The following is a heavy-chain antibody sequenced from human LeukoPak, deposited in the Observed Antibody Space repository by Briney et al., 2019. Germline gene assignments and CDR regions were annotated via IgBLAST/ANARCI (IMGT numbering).Heavy chain of an antibody. CDR2: IYSAGST. Sequence: GGSLRLSCAASEFTVNNNYMSWVRQAPGKGLEWVSTIYSAGSTNYADSVKGRFTISRDNSKNTLYLQMNSLRPEDTAVYYCARDSGDFWSAYAVDYWGQGTLVTVSS. CDR1: EFTVNNNY. V-gene: IGHV3-53*05. CDR3: ARDSGDFWSAYAVDY. D-gene: IGHD3-3*01. J-gene: IGHJ4*02.